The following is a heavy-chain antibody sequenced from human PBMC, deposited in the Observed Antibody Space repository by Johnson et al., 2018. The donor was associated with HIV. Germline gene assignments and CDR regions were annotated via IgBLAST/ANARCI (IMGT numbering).Heavy chain of an antibody. CDR1: GFTFDDYG. V-gene: IGHV3-20*04. J-gene: IGHJ3*02. CDR3: ARAHSGSPGAFDI. Sequence: VQLVESGGGVVRPGGSLRLSCAASGFTFDDYGMSWVRQAPGKGLEWVSGINLNGGSTGYAESVQGRFTLSRDHAKNSLYLKINRRRAEDKALYYCARAHSGSPGAFDIWGQGTMVTVSS. D-gene: IGHD1-26*01. CDR2: INLNGGST.